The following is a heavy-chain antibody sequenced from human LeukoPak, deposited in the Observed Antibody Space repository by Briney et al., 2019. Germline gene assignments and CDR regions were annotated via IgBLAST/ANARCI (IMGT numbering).Heavy chain of an antibody. V-gene: IGHV1-46*01. J-gene: IGHJ5*02. CDR3: ASSLIEEAGTAP. D-gene: IGHD6-19*01. Sequence: ASVKVSCKASGYTFTSYYMHWVRQAPGQGLEWMGIINPSGGSTSYAQKFQGRVTITRDTSASTAYMEMSSLTSEDTAVYYCASSLIEEAGTAPWGQGTLVTVSS. CDR1: GYTFTSYY. CDR2: INPSGGST.